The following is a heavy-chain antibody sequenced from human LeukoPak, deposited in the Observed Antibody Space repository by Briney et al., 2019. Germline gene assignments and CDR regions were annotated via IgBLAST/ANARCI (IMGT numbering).Heavy chain of an antibody. CDR1: GGSISSGDYY. CDR2: IYYSGST. J-gene: IGHJ3*02. D-gene: IGHD6-19*01. Sequence: SETLSLTCTVSGGSISSGDYYWSWIRQPPGKGLEWIGYIYYSGSTYYNPSLKSRVTISVDTSKNQFSLKLSSVTAADTAVYYCARKERWLVVGAFDIWGQGTMVTVSS. CDR3: ARKERWLVVGAFDI. V-gene: IGHV4-30-4*02.